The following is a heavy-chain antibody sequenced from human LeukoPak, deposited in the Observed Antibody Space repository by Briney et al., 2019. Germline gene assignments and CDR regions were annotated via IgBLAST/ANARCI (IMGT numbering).Heavy chain of an antibody. J-gene: IGHJ4*02. V-gene: IGHV1-18*01. Sequence: GASVKASCKASGYTFTSYGISWVRQAPGQGLEWMGWISAYNGNTNYAQKLQGRVTMTTDTSTSTAYMELRSLRSDDTAVYYCAGDPGLAVAGTIGGDYWGQGTLVTVSS. CDR1: GYTFTSYG. CDR2: ISAYNGNT. CDR3: AGDPGLAVAGTIGGDY. D-gene: IGHD6-19*01.